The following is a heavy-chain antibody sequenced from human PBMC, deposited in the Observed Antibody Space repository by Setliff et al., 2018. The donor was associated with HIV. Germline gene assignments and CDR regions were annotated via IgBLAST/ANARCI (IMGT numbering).Heavy chain of an antibody. Sequence: GGSLRLSCVVSGFTLRSYDMYWVRQAPGKGLEWVSGLGVRGDTYYTGSVKGRFAISRESAKNSLYLQMDSLRVEDAALYYCAKARSSNIMPLDYWGQGTLVTVSS. J-gene: IGHJ4*02. CDR2: LGVRGDT. CDR3: AKARSSNIMPLDY. D-gene: IGHD3-16*01. CDR1: GFTLRSYD. V-gene: IGHV3-13*01.